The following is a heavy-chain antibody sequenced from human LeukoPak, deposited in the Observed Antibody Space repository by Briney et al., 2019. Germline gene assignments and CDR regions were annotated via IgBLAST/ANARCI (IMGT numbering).Heavy chain of an antibody. J-gene: IGHJ6*03. CDR1: GGSISSGSYY. D-gene: IGHD3-16*02. CDR3: ARGYRELMSRQNYYYYYYMDV. CDR2: IYTSGST. V-gene: IGHV4-61*02. Sequence: SQTLSLTCTVSGGSISSGSYYWSWIRQPAGKGLEWIGRIYTSGSTNYNPSLKSRVTISVDTSKNQFSLKLSSVTAADTAVYYCARGYRELMSRQNYYYYYYMDVWGKRTTVSVSS.